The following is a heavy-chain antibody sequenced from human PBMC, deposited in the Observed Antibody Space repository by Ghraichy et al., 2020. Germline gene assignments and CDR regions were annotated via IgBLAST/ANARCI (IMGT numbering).Heavy chain of an antibody. CDR2: ITSSGGTM. Sequence: GGSLRLSCAASGFTFSSYEMNWVRQAPGKGLEWVSYITSSGGTMYYADSVKGRFTISRDNAKNSLYLQMNSLRAEDTAVYYCARDLVLQDIVVVPTATDGFDYWGQGTLVTVSS. J-gene: IGHJ4*02. CDR3: ARDLVLQDIVVVPTATDGFDY. D-gene: IGHD2-2*01. V-gene: IGHV3-48*03. CDR1: GFTFSSYE.